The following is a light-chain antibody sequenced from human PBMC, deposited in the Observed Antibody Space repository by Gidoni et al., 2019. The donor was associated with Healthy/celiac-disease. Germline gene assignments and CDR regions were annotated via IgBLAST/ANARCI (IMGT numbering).Light chain of an antibody. J-gene: IGKJ1*01. V-gene: IGKV1-5*03. Sequence: DIQMTQSPSTLSASVGDRVTITCRASQSISSWLAWYQQKPGKAPKLLIYKASSLESGVPSRFSGSGSGTEFTLTISSLQPDDFATYYCQQYNSYSGWTFXQXTKVXIK. CDR3: QQYNSYSGWT. CDR2: KAS. CDR1: QSISSW.